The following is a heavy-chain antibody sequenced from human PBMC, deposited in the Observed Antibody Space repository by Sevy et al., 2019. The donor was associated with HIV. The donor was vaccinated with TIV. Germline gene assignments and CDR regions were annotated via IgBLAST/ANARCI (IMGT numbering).Heavy chain of an antibody. J-gene: IGHJ4*02. CDR3: ANSGDYGPFDY. D-gene: IGHD4-17*01. Sequence: SETLSLTCTVSGGSISSSSYYWGWSRQPPGKGLGWIGSMYYSWSTYYNPSLKSRVTISVDTSKNQFSLLLSSVTAADTAVYYCANSGDYGPFDYWGQGTLVTVSS. CDR1: GGSISSSSYY. V-gene: IGHV4-39*01. CDR2: MYYSWST.